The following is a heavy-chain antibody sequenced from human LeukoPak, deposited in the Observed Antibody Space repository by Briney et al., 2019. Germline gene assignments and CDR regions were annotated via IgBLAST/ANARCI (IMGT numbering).Heavy chain of an antibody. CDR3: ARCPYDSSGYYYVPSYFDY. D-gene: IGHD3-22*01. V-gene: IGHV3-7*01. Sequence: QPEGSLRLSCAASEFTFSRYSMNWVRQAPGKGLEWVANIKQDGSEKYYVDSVKGRFTISRDNAKNSLYLQMNSLRAEDTAVYYCARCPYDSSGYYYVPSYFDYWGQGTLVTVSS. CDR1: EFTFSRYS. J-gene: IGHJ4*02. CDR2: IKQDGSEK.